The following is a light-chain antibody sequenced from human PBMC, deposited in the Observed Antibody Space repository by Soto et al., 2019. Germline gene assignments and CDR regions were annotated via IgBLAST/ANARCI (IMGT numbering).Light chain of an antibody. V-gene: IGLV2-14*01. CDR2: DVS. CDR3: SSFTSSTTRT. CDR1: SSDVGGYNY. J-gene: IGLJ1*01. Sequence: QSALTQPASVSGSPGQSITISCTGTSSDVGGYNYVSWFQQHPGKAPKLMIYDVSNRPSGVSDRFSGSKSGNTASLTISGLQAEDEADYFCSSFTSSTTRTFGTGTKVTVL.